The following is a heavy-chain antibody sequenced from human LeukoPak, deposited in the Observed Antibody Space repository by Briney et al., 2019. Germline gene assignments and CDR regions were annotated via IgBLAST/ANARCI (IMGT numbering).Heavy chain of an antibody. CDR2: IYTSGST. D-gene: IGHD3-22*01. CDR3: AELRYYYDSSGPYYFDY. V-gene: IGHV4-61*02. Sequence: PSETLSLTCTVSGGSISSGSYYWSWIRQPAGKGLGWIGRIYTSGSTNYNPSLKSRVTISVDTSKNQFSLKLSSVTAADTAVYYCAELRYYYDSSGPYYFDYWGQGTLVTVSS. CDR1: GGSISSGSYY. J-gene: IGHJ4*02.